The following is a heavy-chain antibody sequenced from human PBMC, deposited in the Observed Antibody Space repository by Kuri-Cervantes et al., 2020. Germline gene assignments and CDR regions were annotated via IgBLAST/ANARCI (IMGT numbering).Heavy chain of an antibody. CDR2: INHSGST. CDR3: ARGRWFLDY. CDR1: GGSFRGYY. Sequence: SETLSLTCAVYGGSFRGYYWSWIRQPPGKGLEWIGEINHSGSTNYNPSLKSRVTISVDTSKNQFSLKLSSVTAADTAVYYCARGRWFLDYWGQGTLVTVSS. J-gene: IGHJ4*02. V-gene: IGHV4-34*01. D-gene: IGHD2-15*01.